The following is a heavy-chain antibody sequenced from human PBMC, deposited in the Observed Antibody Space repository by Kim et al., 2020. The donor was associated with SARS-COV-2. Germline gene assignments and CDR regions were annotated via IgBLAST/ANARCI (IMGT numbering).Heavy chain of an antibody. V-gene: IGHV3-33*01. D-gene: IGHD2-21*02. J-gene: IGHJ4*01. CDR3: ARGRCGGDCLPIDY. CDR1: GFNFRTYG. Sequence: GGSLRLSCAASGFNFRTYGMHWVRQAPGKGLEWVAVIWYDGRKVYNADSVTGRFTVSRDKSKNTMFLQMNSLGVEGTAGYYCARGRCGGDCLPIDYWGHGILVTVSS. CDR2: IWYDGRKV.